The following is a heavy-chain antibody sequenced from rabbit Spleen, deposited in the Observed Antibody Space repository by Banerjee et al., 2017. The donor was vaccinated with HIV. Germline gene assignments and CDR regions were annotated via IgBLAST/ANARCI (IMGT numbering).Heavy chain of an antibody. Sequence: QQLVESGGGLVKPGASLTLTCKASGFSFSSGYYMSWVRQAPGKGLEWIGCIDTNDGDTDYANWPKGRFTISKTSSTTVTLQMTSLTAADTATYFCARDLPEIIGWNFGFWGQGTLVTVS. V-gene: IGHV1S40*01. D-gene: IGHD1-1*01. CDR3: ARDLPEIIGWNFGF. CDR2: IDTNDGDT. CDR1: GFSFSSGYY. J-gene: IGHJ3*01.